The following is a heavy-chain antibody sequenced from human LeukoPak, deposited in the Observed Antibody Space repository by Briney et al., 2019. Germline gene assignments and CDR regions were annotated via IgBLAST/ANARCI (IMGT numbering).Heavy chain of an antibody. Sequence: ASVKVSCKASGYTFTSYGISWVRQAPGQGLEWMGWISAYNGNTNYAQKFQGRVTMTEDTSTDTAYMELSSLRSEDTAVYYCATASRWYYRAFFDYWGQGTLVTVSS. D-gene: IGHD6-13*01. CDR2: ISAYNGNT. CDR1: GYTFTSYG. J-gene: IGHJ4*02. CDR3: ATASRWYYRAFFDY. V-gene: IGHV1-18*01.